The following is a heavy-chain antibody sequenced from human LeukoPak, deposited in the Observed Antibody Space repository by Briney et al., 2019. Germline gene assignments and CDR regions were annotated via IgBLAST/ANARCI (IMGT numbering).Heavy chain of an antibody. Sequence: LETLSLTCTVSGDSISSNSYYWGWIRQPPGKGLEWVGSIYYSGNPFYNPSLKSRVTISVDPSKNQFSLSLDSVTAADTAVYYCASQLDDYYDSTGYYTGFIDYWGPGTLVTVSS. CDR2: IYYSGNP. CDR1: GDSISSNSYY. V-gene: IGHV4-39*01. D-gene: IGHD3-22*01. J-gene: IGHJ4*02. CDR3: ASQLDDYYDSTGYYTGFIDY.